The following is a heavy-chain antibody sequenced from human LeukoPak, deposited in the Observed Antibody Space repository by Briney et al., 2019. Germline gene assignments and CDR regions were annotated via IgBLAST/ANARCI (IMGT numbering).Heavy chain of an antibody. V-gene: IGHV3-30*04. CDR2: VSYDGSNK. D-gene: IGHD3-10*01. J-gene: IGHJ4*02. CDR3: ASIPGGFGELLWNGQVIFDY. CDR1: GFTFSSYA. Sequence: GGSLRLSCAASGFTFSSYAMHRVRQAPGKGLEWVAVVSYDGSNKYYADSVKGRFTISRDNSKNTLYLQMNSLRAEDTAVYYCASIPGGFGELLWNGQVIFDYWGQGTLVTVSS.